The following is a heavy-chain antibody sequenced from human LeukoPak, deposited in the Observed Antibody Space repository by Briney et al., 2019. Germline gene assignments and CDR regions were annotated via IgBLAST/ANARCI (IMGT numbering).Heavy chain of an antibody. V-gene: IGHV1-8*01. D-gene: IGHD3-22*01. CDR3: ARGFAAYDTSDYAFSYY. Sequence: ASVKVSCKASGYTFTNYDLTWVRQATGQGLEWMGWMNPNSGDTGYAQKFQGRLTMTRDTSIRTAYMELSSLRSEDTAVYYCARGFAAYDTSDYAFSYYWSQGTLVTVSS. CDR2: MNPNSGDT. CDR1: GYTFTNYD. J-gene: IGHJ4*02.